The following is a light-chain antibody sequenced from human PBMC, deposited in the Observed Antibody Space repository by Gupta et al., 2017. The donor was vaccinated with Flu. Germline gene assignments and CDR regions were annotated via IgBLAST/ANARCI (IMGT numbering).Light chain of an antibody. CDR1: QSVNRW. CDR3: QQTQSYSGSS. Sequence: DIQLTQSPSALSASVGYRVTITCRASQSVNRWLAWYQQKPGKAPKLLIYKASTLQDGVPSRFGGTGSGTEFTLTINNLQPDDFATYYCQQTQSYSGSSFGQGTKVHIK. J-gene: IGKJ2*01. CDR2: KAS. V-gene: IGKV1-5*03.